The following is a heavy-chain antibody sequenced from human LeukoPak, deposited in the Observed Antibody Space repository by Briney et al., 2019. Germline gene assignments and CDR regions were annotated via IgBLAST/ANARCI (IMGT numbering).Heavy chain of an antibody. J-gene: IGHJ4*02. CDR3: ARRGLYGDFEHY. Sequence: SETLSLTCGVSGYSINNGYYWGWIRQPPGKGLEWIGSIHHSGSTYYNPSLKSRVTISVDTSKNQFSLKLSSVTAADTAVYYCARRGLYGDFEHYWGQGTLVTVSS. D-gene: IGHD4-17*01. CDR2: IHHSGST. CDR1: GYSINNGYY. V-gene: IGHV4-38-2*01.